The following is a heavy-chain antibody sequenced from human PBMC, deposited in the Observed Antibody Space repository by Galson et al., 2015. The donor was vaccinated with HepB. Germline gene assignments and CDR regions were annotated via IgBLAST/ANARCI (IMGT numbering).Heavy chain of an antibody. Sequence: SLRLSCAASEFTFSTYWMSWVRQAPGKGLESVANINLDGSQTFYVDSVKGRFTISRDNAKDSLFLQMNSLRVEDTSVYYCARAGREELDYDDSSGFMFHGMGVWGQGTTVSVSS. CDR3: ARAGREELDYDDSSGFMFHGMGV. CDR2: INLDGSQT. CDR1: EFTFSTYW. J-gene: IGHJ6*02. V-gene: IGHV3-7*01. D-gene: IGHD3-22*01.